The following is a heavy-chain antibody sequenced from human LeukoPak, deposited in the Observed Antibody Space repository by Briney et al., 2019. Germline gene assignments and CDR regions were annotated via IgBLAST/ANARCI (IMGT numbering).Heavy chain of an antibody. CDR2: IYHSGST. D-gene: IGHD3-10*01. Sequence: SETLSLTCSVSGSSINSYHWSWIRQPPGKGLEWIGYIYHSGSTNHNPSLKSRVTISVDTSKNQFSLKLSSVTAADTAVYYCARRANYYGSGSYILDVWGKGTTVTVSS. J-gene: IGHJ6*04. CDR3: ARRANYYGSGSYILDV. V-gene: IGHV4-59*12. CDR1: GSSINSYH.